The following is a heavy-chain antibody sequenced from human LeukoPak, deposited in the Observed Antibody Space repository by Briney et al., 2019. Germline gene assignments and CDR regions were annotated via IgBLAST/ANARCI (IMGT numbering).Heavy chain of an antibody. J-gene: IGHJ6*03. Sequence: ASVKVPCKASGGTFSSYAISWVRQAPGQGLEWMGGIIPIFGTANYAQKFQGRVTITADESTSTAYMELSSLRSEDTAVYYCARARDSSSWYSYYYYYYMDVWGKGTTVTVSS. CDR2: IIPIFGTA. CDR3: ARARDSSSWYSYYYYYYMDV. V-gene: IGHV1-69*13. CDR1: GGTFSSYA. D-gene: IGHD6-13*01.